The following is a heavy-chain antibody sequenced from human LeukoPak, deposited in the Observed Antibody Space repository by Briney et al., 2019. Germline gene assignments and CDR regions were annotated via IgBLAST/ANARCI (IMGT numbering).Heavy chain of an antibody. CDR1: GGSISSYY. J-gene: IGHJ5*02. Sequence: SETLSLTCTVSGGSISSYYWSWIRQPPGKGLECIGYMHYTGSTNYNPSLKSRVTISVDTSENQFSLKLSSVTAADTAVYYCARGGYYGSGNDFRFDPWGQGTLVAVSS. CDR3: ARGGYYGSGNDFRFDP. D-gene: IGHD3-10*01. CDR2: MHYTGST. V-gene: IGHV4-59*01.